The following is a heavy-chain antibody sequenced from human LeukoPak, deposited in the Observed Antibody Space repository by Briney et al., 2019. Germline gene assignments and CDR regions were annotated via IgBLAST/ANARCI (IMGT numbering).Heavy chain of an antibody. CDR3: ARDSGSDYFDY. CDR2: IYYSGST. D-gene: IGHD1-26*01. Sequence: GSLRLSCAASGFTFSSYGMSWIRQPPGKGLEWIGYIYYSGSTNYNPSLKSRVTISVDTSKNQFSLKLSSVTAADTAVYYCARDSGSDYFDYWGQGTLVTVSS. J-gene: IGHJ4*02. CDR1: GFTFSSYG. V-gene: IGHV4-59*01.